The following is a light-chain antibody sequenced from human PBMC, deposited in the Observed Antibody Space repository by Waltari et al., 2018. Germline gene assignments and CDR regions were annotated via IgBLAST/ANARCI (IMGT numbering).Light chain of an antibody. Sequence: QSALTQPRSVSGSPGQSVTISCTGTSSAVGGDNHVSWYQQHPGKAPKLMIYDVSKRPSGVPDRFSGSKSGNTASLTISGLQTEDEADYYCCSFAGSHTYVVFGGGTKLTVL. CDR3: CSFAGSHTYVV. CDR2: DVS. J-gene: IGLJ2*01. CDR1: SSAVGGDNH. V-gene: IGLV2-11*01.